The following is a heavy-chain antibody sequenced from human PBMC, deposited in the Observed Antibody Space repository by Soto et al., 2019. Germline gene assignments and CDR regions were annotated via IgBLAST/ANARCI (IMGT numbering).Heavy chain of an antibody. CDR1: GGSISSGDYY. V-gene: IGHV4-30-4*01. Sequence: SETLSLTCTVSGGSISSGDYYWSWIRQPPGKGLEWIGYIYYSGSTYYNPSLKSRVTISVDTSKNQFSLKLSSVTAADTAVYYCARVIDYYDSSGYYSLFFDYWGQGTLVTVS. D-gene: IGHD3-22*01. CDR3: ARVIDYYDSSGYYSLFFDY. CDR2: IYYSGST. J-gene: IGHJ4*02.